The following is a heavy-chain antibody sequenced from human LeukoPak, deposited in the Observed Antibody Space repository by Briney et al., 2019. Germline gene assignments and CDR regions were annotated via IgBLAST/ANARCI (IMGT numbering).Heavy chain of an antibody. CDR3: ARGEYVISGYRNDAFDI. CDR1: GYTFTDYY. J-gene: IGHJ3*02. V-gene: IGHV1-2*02. Sequence: ASVKVSCKASGYTFTDYYMHWVRQAPGQRLEWMGWINPNSGATKYAQKFQGRVTMTRDTSISAAYMELSRLTSDDTAVYYCARGEYVISGYRNDAFDIWGQGTMVTVSS. D-gene: IGHD3-22*01. CDR2: INPNSGAT.